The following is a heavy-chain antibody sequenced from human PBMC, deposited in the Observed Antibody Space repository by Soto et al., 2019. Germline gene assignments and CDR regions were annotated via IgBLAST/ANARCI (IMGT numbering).Heavy chain of an antibody. V-gene: IGHV3-48*03. CDR3: ARVAY. Sequence: PGGSLRLSCAASGFTFSSYEMNWVRQAPGKGLEWVSYISSSGSTIYYADSVKGRFIISRDNAQNSLFLQMNTLRPEDSAIYYCARVAYWGPGTQVTVSS. J-gene: IGHJ4*02. CDR2: ISSSGSTI. CDR1: GFTFSSYE.